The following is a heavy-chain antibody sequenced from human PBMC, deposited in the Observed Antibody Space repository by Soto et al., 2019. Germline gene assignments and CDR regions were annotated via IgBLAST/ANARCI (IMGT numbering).Heavy chain of an antibody. CDR2: TSPRTGGA. Sequence: ASVKVSCKTSGYTFTAYYMHWLRQAPGHGLEWLGWTSPRTGGAKYSHKFQGRVSMTRNTSITTAYMELTGLSTDDTAVYYCARSSGSCSKWFDSWGQGTLVTVSS. D-gene: IGHD3-10*01. CDR3: ARSSGSCSKWFDS. CDR1: GYTFTAYY. J-gene: IGHJ5*01. V-gene: IGHV1-2*02.